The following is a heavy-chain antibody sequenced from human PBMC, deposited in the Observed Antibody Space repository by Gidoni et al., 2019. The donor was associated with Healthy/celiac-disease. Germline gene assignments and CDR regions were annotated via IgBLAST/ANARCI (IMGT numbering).Heavy chain of an antibody. CDR1: GFTVSSNY. V-gene: IGHV3-66*02. CDR3: ARDRPLERIFDY. CDR2: IYSGGST. D-gene: IGHD3-3*01. Sequence: EVQLVESGGGLVQPGGSLRLSCAASGFTVSSNYMSWVRQAPGKGLEWVSVIYSGGSTYYADSVKGRFTISRDNSKNTLYLQMNSLRAEDTAVYYCARDRPLERIFDYWGQGTLVTVSS. J-gene: IGHJ4*02.